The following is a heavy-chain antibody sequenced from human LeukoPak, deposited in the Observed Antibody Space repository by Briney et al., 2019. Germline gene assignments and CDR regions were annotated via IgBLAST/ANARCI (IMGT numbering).Heavy chain of an antibody. CDR3: ARGGVATSHF. D-gene: IGHD5-12*01. CDR2: IKKDVSQK. J-gene: IGHJ4*02. Sequence: GGSLTPSRAASGFTFSSYWMSWVRQAPGEGLEWVANIKKDVSQKYHVDSMKGRFTISTDHAKKPPYRQMNSVRAEDPAVYYWARGGVATSHFGGQRTGVTVS. V-gene: IGHV3-7*01. CDR1: GFTFSSYW.